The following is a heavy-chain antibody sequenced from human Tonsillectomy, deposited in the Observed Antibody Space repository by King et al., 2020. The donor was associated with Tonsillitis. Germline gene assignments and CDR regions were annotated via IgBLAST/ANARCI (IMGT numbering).Heavy chain of an antibody. CDR1: GGSISSYY. Sequence: QLQESGPGLVKPSETLSLTCTVSGGSISSYYWSWIRQPAGKGLEWIGRMYTSGTTNNNPSLKSRVTMSVDTTKNQFSLNLSSVTAAAAAVYYCAGDFLWLGSNWFDPWGQGTLVTVSS. D-gene: IGHD2-21*01. CDR2: MYTSGTT. V-gene: IGHV4-4*07. CDR3: AGDFLWLGSNWFDP. J-gene: IGHJ5*02.